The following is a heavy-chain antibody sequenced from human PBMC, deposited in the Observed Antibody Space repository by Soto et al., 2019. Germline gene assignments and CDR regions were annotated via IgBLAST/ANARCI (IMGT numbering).Heavy chain of an antibody. D-gene: IGHD3-16*02. Sequence: GPTLVNPTETLTLTCTVSGFSLSNARMGVSWIRQPPGKALEWLAHIFSNDEKSYSTSLKSRLTISKDTSKSQVVLTMTNMDPVDTATYYCARIKVHYDYIWGSYRLAPDAFDIWGQGTMVTVSS. CDR1: GFSLSNARMG. CDR3: ARIKVHYDYIWGSYRLAPDAFDI. J-gene: IGHJ3*02. V-gene: IGHV2-26*01. CDR2: IFSNDEK.